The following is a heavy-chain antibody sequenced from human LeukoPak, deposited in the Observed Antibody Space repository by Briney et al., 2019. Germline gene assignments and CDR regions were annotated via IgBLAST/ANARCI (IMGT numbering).Heavy chain of an antibody. Sequence: GGSLRLSCAASGFIFSSYWMSWVRQAPGKGLEWVAIIKQDGSEKYYVDSVKGRFTISRDNAKNSLYLQMNSLRAEDTAVYYCARSGYNDAFDIWGQGTVVTVSS. CDR3: ARSGYNDAFDI. D-gene: IGHD1-14*01. V-gene: IGHV3-7*01. J-gene: IGHJ3*02. CDR2: IKQDGSEK. CDR1: GFIFSSYW.